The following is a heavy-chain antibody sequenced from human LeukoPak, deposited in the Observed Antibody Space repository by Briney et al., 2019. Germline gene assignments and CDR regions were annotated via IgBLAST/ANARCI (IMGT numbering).Heavy chain of an antibody. V-gene: IGHV1-46*01. CDR3: ARDRITIFGVVIPGSFDY. CDR2: INPIGVRT. CDR1: GDTFTSYY. J-gene: IGHJ4*02. D-gene: IGHD3-3*01. Sequence: ASVKISCKASGDTFTSYYMPWVRQTPRDGLESMGKINPIGVRTRSAQKFQGRVTIIRETSTRTVYMELSSLRSEDTAVYYCARDRITIFGVVIPGSFDYWGQGTLVTVSS.